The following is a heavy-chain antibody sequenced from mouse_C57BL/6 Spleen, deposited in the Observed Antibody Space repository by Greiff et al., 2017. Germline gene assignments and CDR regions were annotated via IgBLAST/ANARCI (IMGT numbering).Heavy chain of an antibody. CDR2: IYPGDGDT. Sequence: QVQLKESGAELVKPGASVKISCKASGYAFSSYWMNWVKQRPGKGLEWIGQIYPGDGDTNYNGKFKGKATLTADKSSSTAYMQLSSLTSEDSAVYFCARGGTRVWYFDVWGTGTTVTVSS. V-gene: IGHV1-80*01. D-gene: IGHD3-3*01. J-gene: IGHJ1*03. CDR3: ARGGTRVWYFDV. CDR1: GYAFSSYW.